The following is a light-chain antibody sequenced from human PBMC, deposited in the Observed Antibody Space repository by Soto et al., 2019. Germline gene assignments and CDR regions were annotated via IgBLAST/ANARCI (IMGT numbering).Light chain of an antibody. CDR3: QHYHTIPLT. J-gene: IGKJ4*01. CDR2: WAS. CDR1: QSVLYSSNNKNY. V-gene: IGKV4-1*01. Sequence: DIVMTQSPDSLAVSLGERATINCKSSQSVLYSSNNKNYLAWYQQKPGQPPKLLIYWASTRKSGVPDRFSGSGSGTDFTLTISSLQAEDVAVYYCQHYHTIPLTFGGGTKVEIK.